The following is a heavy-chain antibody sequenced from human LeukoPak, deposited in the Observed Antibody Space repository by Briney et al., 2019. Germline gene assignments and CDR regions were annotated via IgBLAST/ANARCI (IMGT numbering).Heavy chain of an antibody. J-gene: IGHJ3*02. Sequence: SETLSLTCTVSGGSFSSGSYYWSWLRPPAGKGLEWIGRIYTSGSNNYNPSLKSRVTISVDTSKNQLSLKLSSVTAADTAVYYCARTGDYGETFDIWGQGTMVTVSS. CDR3: ARTGDYGETFDI. CDR1: GGSFSSGSYY. V-gene: IGHV4-61*02. D-gene: IGHD4-17*01. CDR2: IYTSGSN.